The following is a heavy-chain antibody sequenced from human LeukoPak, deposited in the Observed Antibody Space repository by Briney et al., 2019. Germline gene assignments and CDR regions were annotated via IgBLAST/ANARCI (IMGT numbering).Heavy chain of an antibody. CDR3: ARDDVTTNGGVIADSRLFDI. D-gene: IGHD2-8*02. Sequence: GGSLRLSCVASGFIFTNYNLNWVRQAPGKGLEWISSISGGSTYIYYADSVRGRFTISRDNAKNSVYLQMNSLRGEDTAVYYCARDDVTTNGGVIADSRLFDIWGQGTMVTVSS. CDR1: GFIFTNYN. J-gene: IGHJ3*02. V-gene: IGHV3-21*01. CDR2: ISGGSTYI.